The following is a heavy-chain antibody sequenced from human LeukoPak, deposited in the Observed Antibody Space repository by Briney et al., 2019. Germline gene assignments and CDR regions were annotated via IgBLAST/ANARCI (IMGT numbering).Heavy chain of an antibody. D-gene: IGHD3-22*01. CDR3: ARLDSSGYSLNY. Sequence: GASVKVSCKASGYTFTGYYMHWVRQAPGQGLEWMGWINPNSGGTNYAQKFQGRVTMTRDTSISTAYMELSSLRSDDTALYYCARLDSSGYSLNYWGQGILVTVSS. CDR1: GYTFTGYY. V-gene: IGHV1-2*02. J-gene: IGHJ4*02. CDR2: INPNSGGT.